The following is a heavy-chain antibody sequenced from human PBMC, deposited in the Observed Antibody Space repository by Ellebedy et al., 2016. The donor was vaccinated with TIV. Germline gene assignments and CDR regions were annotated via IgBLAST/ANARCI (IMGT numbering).Heavy chain of an antibody. CDR2: INPNSGGT. J-gene: IGHJ4*02. Sequence: ASVKVSCKASGYTFTGYYMHWVRQAPGQGLEWMGWINPNSGGTNYAQKFQGRVTMTRDTSISTAYMELSRLRSDDTAVYYCARVPTGIWRSGFWDWGQGTLVTVSS. CDR1: GYTFTGYY. CDR3: ARVPTGIWRSGFWD. D-gene: IGHD1-14*01. V-gene: IGHV1-2*02.